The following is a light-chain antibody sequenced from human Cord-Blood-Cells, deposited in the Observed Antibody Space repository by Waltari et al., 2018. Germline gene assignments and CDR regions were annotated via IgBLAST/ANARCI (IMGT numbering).Light chain of an antibody. J-gene: IGLJ3*02. CDR3: LLSYSGAHWV. CDR2: DTS. V-gene: IGLV7-46*01. Sequence: QAVVTQEPSLTVSPGGTVTLTCGSSTGAVTSGHYPYWFQQKPGQAPRTLICDTSNKHSWTPARFSGSLLGGKAALTLSGAQPEDEAEYYCLLSYSGAHWVFGGGTKLTVL. CDR1: TGAVTSGHY.